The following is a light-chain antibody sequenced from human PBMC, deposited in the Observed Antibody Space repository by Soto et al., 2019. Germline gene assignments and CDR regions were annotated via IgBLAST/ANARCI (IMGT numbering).Light chain of an antibody. CDR3: AAWDDSLYGGV. V-gene: IGLV1-44*01. CDR2: YNN. J-gene: IGLJ3*02. Sequence: SFLSQPRSAAGTPAQKATISCSGSSSNIASNTVKQYQQLPGTAPSLLIYYNNQPPSGVRGRFSGSKSGTSASLAISGLQSADEAHYYCAAWDDSLYGGVFGGGTKVTV. CDR1: SSNIASNT.